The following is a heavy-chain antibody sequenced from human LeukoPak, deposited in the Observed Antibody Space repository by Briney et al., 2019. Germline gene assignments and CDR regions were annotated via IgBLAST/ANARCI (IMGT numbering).Heavy chain of an antibody. Sequence: GGSLRLSCAASGFTVGSNYMSWVRQAPGTGLEWVSVIYSGGRTYYADSVKGRFSISRDDSKNTLYLQMNSLRAEDTAVYYCARESNSGYYLSYWGQGTLVTVSS. D-gene: IGHD3-22*01. CDR3: ARESNSGYYLSY. J-gene: IGHJ4*02. V-gene: IGHV3-66*01. CDR2: IYSGGRT. CDR1: GFTVGSNY.